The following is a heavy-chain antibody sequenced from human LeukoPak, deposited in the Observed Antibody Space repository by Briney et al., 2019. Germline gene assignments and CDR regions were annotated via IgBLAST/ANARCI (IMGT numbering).Heavy chain of an antibody. CDR1: GGTFTSYA. CDR2: SIPIFGTA. CDR3: AFGDYGDYVFSVY. J-gene: IGHJ4*02. Sequence: SVKVSCKASGGTFTSYAISWVRQAAGQGLEGMGGSIPIFGTATYPQKFQGRVTITADESTRTAYIELSSLRSEHTAVYFCAFGDYGDYVFSVYWGQGTLVTVSS. V-gene: IGHV1-69*13. D-gene: IGHD4-17*01.